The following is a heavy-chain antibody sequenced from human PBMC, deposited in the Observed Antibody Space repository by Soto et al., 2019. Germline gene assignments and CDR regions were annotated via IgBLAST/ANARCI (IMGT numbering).Heavy chain of an antibody. CDR3: ARVIAAAAGPTFDY. D-gene: IGHD6-13*01. Sequence: PSETLSLTCTVSGGSISSGDYYWSWIRQPPGKGLEWIGYIYYSGSTYYNPSLKSRVTISVDTSKNQFSLKLSSVTAADTAVYYCARVIAAAAGPTFDYWGQGTLVTVSS. CDR2: IYYSGST. J-gene: IGHJ4*02. V-gene: IGHV4-30-4*01. CDR1: GGSISSGDYY.